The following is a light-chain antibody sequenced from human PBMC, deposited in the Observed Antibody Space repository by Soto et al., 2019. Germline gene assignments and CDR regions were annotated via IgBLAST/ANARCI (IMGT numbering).Light chain of an antibody. CDR2: WAS. CDR1: QSVLYSSNNKNY. Sequence: DIVMTQSPDSLAVYLGERATINCKTRQSVLYSSNNKNYLAWYQQKPGQPPKLLIYWASTRESGVPDRFSGSGSATDFTLTISSLQAEDVAVYYCQQYYSNPQTFGEGTKVEIK. CDR3: QQYYSNPQT. J-gene: IGKJ1*01. V-gene: IGKV4-1*01.